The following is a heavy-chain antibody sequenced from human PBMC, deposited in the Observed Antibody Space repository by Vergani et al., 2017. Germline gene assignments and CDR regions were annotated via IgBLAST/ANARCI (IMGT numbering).Heavy chain of an antibody. CDR3: ATVGYRRWGYYFDS. J-gene: IGHJ4*02. CDR2: IYHTEDT. Sequence: QVQLQESGPGLVKPPGTLSLTCAVSGGSISSSHWWSWVRQPPGKGLAWIGEIYHTEDTKYSPSLKSRVTVSVDESRDLFSLRLNSVTAADTAVYYCATVGYRRWGYYFDSWGQGILVTVSS. V-gene: IGHV4-4*03. CDR1: GGSISSSHW. D-gene: IGHD2-2*02.